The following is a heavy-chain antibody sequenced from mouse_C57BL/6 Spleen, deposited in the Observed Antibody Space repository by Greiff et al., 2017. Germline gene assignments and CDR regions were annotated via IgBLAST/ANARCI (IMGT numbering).Heavy chain of an antibody. J-gene: IGHJ3*01. CDR1: GYTFTDYN. CDR2: INPNNGGT. V-gene: IGHV1-22*01. Sequence: VQLQQSGPELVKPGASVKMSCKASGYTFTDYNMHWVKQSHGKSLEWIGYINPNNGGTSYNQKFKGKATLTVNKSSSTAYMELRSLTSEDSAVYYCARLADYYYGMAWFAYWGQGTLVTVSA. D-gene: IGHD2-1*01. CDR3: ARLADYYYGMAWFAY.